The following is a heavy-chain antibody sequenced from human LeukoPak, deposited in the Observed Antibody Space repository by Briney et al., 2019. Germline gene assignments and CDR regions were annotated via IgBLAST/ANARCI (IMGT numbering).Heavy chain of an antibody. CDR1: GGSISSYY. CDR2: IYTSGST. CDR3: ARGSIAARPEWFDP. Sequence: SEILSLTCTVSGGSISSYYWSWIRQPAGKGLEWIGRIYTSGSTNYNPSLKSRVTISVDKSKNQFSLKLSSVTAADTAVYYCARGSIAARPEWFDPWGQGTLVTVSS. D-gene: IGHD6-6*01. V-gene: IGHV4-4*07. J-gene: IGHJ5*02.